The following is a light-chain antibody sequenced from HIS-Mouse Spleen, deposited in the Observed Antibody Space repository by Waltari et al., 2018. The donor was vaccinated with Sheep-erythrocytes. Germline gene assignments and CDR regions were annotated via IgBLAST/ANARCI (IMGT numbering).Light chain of an antibody. CDR3: QQYYSYPYT. J-gene: IGKJ2*01. CDR2: AAS. CDR1: QGISSY. V-gene: IGKV1-8*01. Sequence: AIRMTQSPSSLSASTGDRVTITCRASQGISSYLAWYQQKPGKAHKLLIYAASTLQSGVPSRFSGSGSGTDFTLTSSCLQSEDFATYYCQQYYSYPYTFGQGTKLEIK.